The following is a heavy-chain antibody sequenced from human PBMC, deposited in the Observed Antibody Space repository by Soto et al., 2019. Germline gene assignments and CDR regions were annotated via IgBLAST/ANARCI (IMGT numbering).Heavy chain of an antibody. D-gene: IGHD3-3*01. V-gene: IGHV3-30-3*01. CDR3: ARVGMYYDFWSGFKDYYYGMDV. J-gene: IGHJ6*02. Sequence: QVQLVESGGGVVQPGRSLRLSCAASGFTFSSYAVHWVRQAPGKGLEWVAVISYDGSNKYYADSVKGRFTISRDNSKNTLYLQMNSLRAEDTAVYYCARVGMYYDFWSGFKDYYYGMDVWGQGTTVTVSS. CDR1: GFTFSSYA. CDR2: ISYDGSNK.